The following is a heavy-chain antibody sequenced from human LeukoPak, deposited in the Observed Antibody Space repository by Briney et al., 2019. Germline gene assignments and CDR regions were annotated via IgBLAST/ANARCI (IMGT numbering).Heavy chain of an antibody. CDR3: ASQSFARFDP. CDR1: GFTFSSYE. V-gene: IGHV3-48*03. Sequence: GGSLRLSCAASGFTFSSYEMNWVRQAPGKGLEWVSYISSSGSTIYYADSVKGRFTISRDNAKNSLYLQMNSLRVEDTAVYYCASQSFARFDPWGQGTLVTVSS. CDR2: ISSSGSTI. J-gene: IGHJ5*02. D-gene: IGHD3-16*01.